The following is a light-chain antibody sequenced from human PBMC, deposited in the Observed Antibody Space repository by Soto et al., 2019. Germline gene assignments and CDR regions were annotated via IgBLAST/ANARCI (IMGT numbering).Light chain of an antibody. CDR2: SND. Sequence: QSALTQPPSASGTPGQSVTVSCSGSSSNIGKNTVNWYQHLPGTAPKLLIYSNDQRPSGVPDRFSGSKSGTSASLAISGLQSEDEADYYCAAWDDSLNAFYVFGTGTKVTVL. CDR3: AAWDDSLNAFYV. J-gene: IGLJ1*01. V-gene: IGLV1-44*01. CDR1: SSNIGKNT.